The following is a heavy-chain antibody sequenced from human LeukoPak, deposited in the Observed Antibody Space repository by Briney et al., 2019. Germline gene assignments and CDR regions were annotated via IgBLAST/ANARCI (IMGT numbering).Heavy chain of an antibody. J-gene: IGHJ6*03. V-gene: IGHV1-69*05. D-gene: IGHD1-7*01. Sequence: SVKVSCKASGGTFSSYAISWVRQAPGQGLEWMGGIIPIFGTANYAQKFQGRVTITTDESTSTAYMELSSLRSEDTAVYYCARGTGTRGYYYYYMNVWGKGTTVTVSS. CDR1: GGTFSSYA. CDR3: ARGTGTRGYYYYYMNV. CDR2: IIPIFGTA.